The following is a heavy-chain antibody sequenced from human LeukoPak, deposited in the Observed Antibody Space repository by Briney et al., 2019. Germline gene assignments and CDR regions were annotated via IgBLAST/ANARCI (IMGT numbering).Heavy chain of an antibody. J-gene: IGHJ4*02. D-gene: IGHD5-12*01. CDR1: GGSFSGYY. Sequence: SETLSLTCAVYGGSFSGYYWSWIRQPPGKGLEWIGEINHSGSTNYNPSLKSRVTISVDTSKNQFSLKLSSVTAADTAVYYCARDNWLDYWGQGTLVTVSS. V-gene: IGHV4-34*01. CDR3: ARDNWLDY. CDR2: INHSGST.